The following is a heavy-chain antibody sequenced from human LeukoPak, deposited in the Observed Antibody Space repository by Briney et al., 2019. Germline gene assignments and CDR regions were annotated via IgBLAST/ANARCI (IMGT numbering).Heavy chain of an antibody. D-gene: IGHD3-22*01. V-gene: IGHV1-69*04. CDR2: IIPILGIA. CDR3: ARDVQTMTLLD. J-gene: IGHJ4*02. Sequence: ASVTVSCKACGGTFSSYTISWVRQAPGQGLEWMGRIIPILGIANYEQKFQGRVTITADKTTSTAYMELSSLRSEDTAVYYCARDVQTMTLLDWGQGTLVTVSS. CDR1: GGTFSSYT.